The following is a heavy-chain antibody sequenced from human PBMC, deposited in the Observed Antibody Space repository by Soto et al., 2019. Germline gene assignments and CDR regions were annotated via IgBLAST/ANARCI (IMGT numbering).Heavy chain of an antibody. CDR1: GFTFSSYS. CDR3: AREAPSIAARPFFDY. Sequence: GGSLRLSCAGSGFTFSSYSMNWVRQAPGKGLEWVSSISSSTSYIKYADSVEGRFTISRDDAKNSLYPQMNSLRDEDTAAYYCAREAPSIAARPFFDYWGQGTLVTVSS. J-gene: IGHJ4*02. V-gene: IGHV3-21*01. CDR2: ISSSTSYI. D-gene: IGHD6-6*01.